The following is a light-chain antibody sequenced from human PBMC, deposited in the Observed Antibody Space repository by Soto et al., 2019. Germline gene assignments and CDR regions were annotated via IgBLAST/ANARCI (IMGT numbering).Light chain of an antibody. CDR2: GAS. J-gene: IGKJ4*01. CDR3: SRYNNWPPT. V-gene: IGKV3-15*01. Sequence: EIGMTHPPATRAVPGGERITLSSRASQSVSSNLAWYQQKPGQAPRLLIYGASTRATGIPARFSGSGSGTEFNINISSLQSEAFEVYYCSRYNNWPPTSGGGTKVDIK. CDR1: QSVSSN.